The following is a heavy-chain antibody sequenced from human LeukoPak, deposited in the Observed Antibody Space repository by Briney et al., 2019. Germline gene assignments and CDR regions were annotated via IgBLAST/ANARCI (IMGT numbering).Heavy chain of an antibody. D-gene: IGHD3-10*01. CDR3: AKDQVSYASGTCRD. V-gene: IGHV3-30*02. J-gene: IGHJ1*01. CDR2: IRYDGSTK. CDR1: GFTFSGYA. Sequence: GGSLRLSCAASGFTFSGYAMNWVRQTPGKGLEWVAFIRYDGSTKYYADSVKGRFTISRDNSENTLSLQMNILRAEDTAVYFCAKDQVSYASGTCRDWGQGTLVTVSS.